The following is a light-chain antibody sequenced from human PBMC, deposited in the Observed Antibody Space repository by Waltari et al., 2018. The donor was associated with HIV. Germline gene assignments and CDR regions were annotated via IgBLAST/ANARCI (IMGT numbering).Light chain of an antibody. J-gene: IGKJ2*01. CDR1: QDIRND. CDR3: LQHNSYPYT. CDR2: AAS. Sequence: DIQMTQSPSSLSTSVGDRVTITCRASQDIRNDVGWFQQRPGKAPKRLIYAASSLQTGVPSRFGGSGSGTEFTLTISSLQPEDFATYYCLQHNSYPYTFGQGTKLEIK. V-gene: IGKV1-17*01.